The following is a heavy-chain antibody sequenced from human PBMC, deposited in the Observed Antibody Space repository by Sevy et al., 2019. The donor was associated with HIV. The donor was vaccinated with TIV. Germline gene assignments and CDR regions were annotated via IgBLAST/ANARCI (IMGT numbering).Heavy chain of an antibody. CDR3: AREAGHGSGSYYKDLYYFDY. D-gene: IGHD3-10*01. J-gene: IGHJ4*02. Sequence: GGSLRLSCAASGFTVSSNYMSWVRQAPGKGLEWVSVIYSGGSTYYADSVKGRFTISRDNSKNTLYLQMNSLRAEDTAVYYWAREAGHGSGSYYKDLYYFDYWGQGTLVTVSS. V-gene: IGHV3-66*02. CDR2: IYSGGST. CDR1: GFTVSSNY.